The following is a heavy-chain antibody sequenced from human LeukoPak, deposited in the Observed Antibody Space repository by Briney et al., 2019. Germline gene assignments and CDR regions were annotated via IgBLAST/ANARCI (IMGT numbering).Heavy chain of an antibody. J-gene: IGHJ3*02. CDR1: GGSISSSSYY. Sequence: SETLSLTCTVSGGSISSSSYYWGWIRQPPGKGLEWIGSIYYSGSTYYNPSLKSRVTISVDTSKNQFSLKLSSVTAADTAVYHCARLVIKREAFDIWGQGTMVTVSS. V-gene: IGHV4-39*07. CDR3: ARLVIKREAFDI. D-gene: IGHD1-26*01. CDR2: IYYSGST.